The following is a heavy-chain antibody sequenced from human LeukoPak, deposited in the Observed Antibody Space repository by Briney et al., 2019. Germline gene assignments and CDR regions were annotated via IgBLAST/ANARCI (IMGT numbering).Heavy chain of an antibody. Sequence: GASVNVSCKASGYTFTGYYMHWVRQAPGQGLEWMGWINPNSGGTNYSQKFQGRVTMTRDTSISTAYMELSRLRSDDTAVYYCTYCGGDCYSPVHFDYWGQGTLVTVSS. CDR3: TYCGGDCYSPVHFDY. CDR2: INPNSGGT. CDR1: GYTFTGYY. D-gene: IGHD2-21*02. J-gene: IGHJ4*02. V-gene: IGHV1-2*02.